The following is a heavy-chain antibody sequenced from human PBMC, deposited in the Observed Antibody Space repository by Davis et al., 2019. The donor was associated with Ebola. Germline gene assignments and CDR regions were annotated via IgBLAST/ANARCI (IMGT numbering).Heavy chain of an antibody. CDR2: IWYDGDNK. Sequence: PGGSLRLSCAASGFSVSTYGMHWVRQAPGKGLEWVAVIWYDGDNKYYGDSVKGRFTISRDNAKNSLYLQMNSLRAEDTAVYYCARAYSSSPLGYWGQGTLVTVSS. CDR3: ARAYSSSPLGY. CDR1: GFSVSTYG. V-gene: IGHV3-33*01. J-gene: IGHJ4*02. D-gene: IGHD6-6*01.